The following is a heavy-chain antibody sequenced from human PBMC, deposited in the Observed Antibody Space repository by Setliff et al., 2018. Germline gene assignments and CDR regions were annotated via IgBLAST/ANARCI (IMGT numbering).Heavy chain of an antibody. D-gene: IGHD3-3*01. Sequence: ASVKVSCKASGYTLTNYYMHWVRQAPGQGLEWMGIINPSGGVTRYAQKFQGRVTMTRDTSTSTVYMEVSSLRSEDTAVYYCARDRYYNSWSGTSITAPHDAFDIWGLGTMVTVSS. CDR2: INPSGGVT. CDR3: ARDRYYNSWSGTSITAPHDAFDI. J-gene: IGHJ3*02. V-gene: IGHV1-46*03. CDR1: GYTLTNYY.